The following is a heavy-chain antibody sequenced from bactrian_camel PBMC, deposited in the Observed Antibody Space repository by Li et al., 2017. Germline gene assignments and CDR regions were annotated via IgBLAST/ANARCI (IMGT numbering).Heavy chain of an antibody. CDR2: IDRFGYA. Sequence: HVQLVESGGGSVQAGGSLRLSCQLSGYAYFVAWFRQAPGKEREEVAVIDRFGYARYSEAVKGRFTISKDNAKTTLYLQMNMLKPEDTAMYYCAATDRAWCQHEESSYAYWGQGTQVTVS. D-gene: IGHD2*01. CDR3: AATDRAWCQHEESSYAY. CDR1: GYAYF. V-gene: IGHV3S53*01. J-gene: IGHJ4*01.